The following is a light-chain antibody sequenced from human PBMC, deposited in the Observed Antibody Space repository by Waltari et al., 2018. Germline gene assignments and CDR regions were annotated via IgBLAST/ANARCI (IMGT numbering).Light chain of an antibody. V-gene: IGLV2-23*03. CDR2: EGV. J-gene: IGLJ1*01. Sequence: QSTLTQPASVSGSPGQPITIPCTGTRNDVGGYTLVSWHQQHPNKAPKLIIYEGVKRPLGVSNRFSGSKSGNTASLSISGLQAEDEADYYCCSYAGGSTFVFGTGTEVTVL. CDR3: CSYAGGSTFV. CDR1: RNDVGGYTL.